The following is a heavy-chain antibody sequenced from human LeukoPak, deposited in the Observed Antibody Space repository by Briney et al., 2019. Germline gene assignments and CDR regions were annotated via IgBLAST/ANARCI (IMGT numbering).Heavy chain of an antibody. CDR1: GFTFSSYG. CDR3: AKELITMVRGAAFDY. V-gene: IGHV3-30*02. Sequence: QSGGSLRLSCAASGFTFSSYGMHWVRQAPGKGLEGVAVIWYDGSNKYYADSVKGRFTISRDNSKNTLYLQMNSLRAEDTAVYYCAKELITMVRGAAFDYWGQGTLVTVSS. CDR2: IWYDGSNK. J-gene: IGHJ4*02. D-gene: IGHD3-10*01.